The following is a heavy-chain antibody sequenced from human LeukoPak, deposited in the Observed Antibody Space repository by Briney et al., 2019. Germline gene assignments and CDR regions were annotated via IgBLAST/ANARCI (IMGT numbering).Heavy chain of an antibody. CDR1: GYTLTDYY. D-gene: IGHD3-9*01. CDR2: INPNSGGT. V-gene: IGHV1-2*06. Sequence: ASVKVSCKASGYTLTDYYMHWVRQAPGQGLEWMGRINPNSGGTNYAQKFQGRVTMTRDTSISTVYMELSRLRSDDTAVYYCARAGRYFDWPDLYFDYWGQGTLVTVSS. J-gene: IGHJ4*02. CDR3: ARAGRYFDWPDLYFDY.